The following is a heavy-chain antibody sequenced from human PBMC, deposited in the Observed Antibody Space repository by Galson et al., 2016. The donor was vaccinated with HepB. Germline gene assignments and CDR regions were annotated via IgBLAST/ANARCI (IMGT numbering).Heavy chain of an antibody. D-gene: IGHD3-10*01. CDR3: ASLLTMGRGYVGYCDGMDG. CDR1: GFTFTNYY. J-gene: IGHJ6*02. V-gene: IGHV3-11*01. CDR2: ISVSDSTI. Sequence: SLRLSCKASGFTFTNYYMSWIRQAPGKGLEWVSYISVSDSTIYYAHNVKGRVTISRDNAKNSLYLQMNSLRAEDTAVYSCASLLTMGRGYVGYCDGMDGWGQGTTVTVS.